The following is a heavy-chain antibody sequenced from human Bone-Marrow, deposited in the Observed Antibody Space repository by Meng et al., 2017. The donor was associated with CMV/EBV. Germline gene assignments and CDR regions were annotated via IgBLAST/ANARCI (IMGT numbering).Heavy chain of an antibody. V-gene: IGHV4-34*01. CDR3: ARGRVPAALFDY. CDR1: GGSFSGYY. Sequence: SETLSLTCAVYGGSFSGYYWSWIRQPPGKGLEWIGEINHSGSTNYNPSLKSRVTISVDTSKNQFSLKLSSVTAADTAVYYCARGRVPAALFDYWGQGTLVTASS. CDR2: INHSGST. J-gene: IGHJ4*02. D-gene: IGHD2-2*01.